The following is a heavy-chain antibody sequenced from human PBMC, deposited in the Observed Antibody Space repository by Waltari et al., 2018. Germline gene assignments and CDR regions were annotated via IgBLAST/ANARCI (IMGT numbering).Heavy chain of an antibody. V-gene: IGHV3-9*01. CDR1: GFTFDDYA. CDR3: AKGTGKWLLRVYFDY. Sequence: EAQLVESGGGLVQPGRSLRLSCAASGFTFDDYAMHWVRQAPGKGLEWVSSISWNSGSMDYADSVKCRFTISRDSAKTSLYLQMNSLRDEDTALYYCAKGTGKWLLRVYFDYWGQGTLVTVSS. CDR2: ISWNSGSM. D-gene: IGHD6-19*01. J-gene: IGHJ4*02.